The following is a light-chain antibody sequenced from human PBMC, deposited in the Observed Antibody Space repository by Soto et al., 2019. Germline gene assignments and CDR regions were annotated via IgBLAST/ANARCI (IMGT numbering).Light chain of an antibody. CDR2: GAS. J-gene: IGKJ2*01. CDR3: QQYGSSPNT. V-gene: IGKV3-20*01. Sequence: EIVLTQSPGTLSLSPGERATLSCRASQSVSSSYLAWYQQKPGQAPRLLIYGASSRATGIPDRFSGSGSGPDFTLTISRLEPEDFALYYCQQYGSSPNTFGQGTKLEIK. CDR1: QSVSSSY.